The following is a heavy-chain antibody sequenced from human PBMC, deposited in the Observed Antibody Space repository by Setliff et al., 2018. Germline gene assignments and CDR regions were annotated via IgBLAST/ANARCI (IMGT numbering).Heavy chain of an antibody. V-gene: IGHV3-7*01. J-gene: IGHJ4*02. Sequence: LRLSCAASGFTFSSYWMSWVRQVPGKGLEWVANIKEDGSEKYYVDSVKGRFTISRDNAKDSLYLQMNNVRAEDTAVYYCAKGWAGDDSWGQGTLVTVSS. CDR1: GFTFSSYW. D-gene: IGHD2-21*01. CDR2: IKEDGSEK. CDR3: AKGWAGDDS.